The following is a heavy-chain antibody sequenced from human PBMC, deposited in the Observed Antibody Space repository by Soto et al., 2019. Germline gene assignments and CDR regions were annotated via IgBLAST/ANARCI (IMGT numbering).Heavy chain of an antibody. D-gene: IGHD3-10*01. Sequence: QVRLVQSGAEVKKPGSSVKVSCKASGGTFSSYAISWVRQAPGQGLEWIGGIIPIFGTANYAQQFQGRVTNPADESTSTADMELSSLRSEDTDVYYCASHRITMGRGVIIRSLTYYYYYYGMEVWGQGTTVTVSS. V-gene: IGHV1-69*01. CDR2: IIPIFGTA. J-gene: IGHJ6*02. CDR3: ASHRITMGRGVIIRSLTYYYYYYGMEV. CDR1: GGTFSSYA.